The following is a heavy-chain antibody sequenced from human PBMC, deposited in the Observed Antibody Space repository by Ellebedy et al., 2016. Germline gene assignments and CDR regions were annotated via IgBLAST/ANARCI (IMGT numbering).Heavy chain of an antibody. CDR2: IIPIFGTA. CDR1: GGTFSSYA. D-gene: IGHD6-13*01. V-gene: IGHV1-69*13. Sequence: SVKVSCXASGGTFSSYAISWVRQAPGQGLEWMGGIIPIFGTANYAQKFQGRVTITADESTSTAYMELSSLRSEDTAVYYCARGLQQQLVSDYYYYMDVWGKGTTVTVSS. CDR3: ARGLQQQLVSDYYYYMDV. J-gene: IGHJ6*03.